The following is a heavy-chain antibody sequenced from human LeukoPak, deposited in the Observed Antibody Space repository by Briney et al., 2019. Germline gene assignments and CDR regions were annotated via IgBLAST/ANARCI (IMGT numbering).Heavy chain of an antibody. CDR1: GFTVSSNY. V-gene: IGHV3-23*01. J-gene: IGHJ5*02. CDR3: AKLPYDSSGYYFDWFDP. D-gene: IGHD3-22*01. CDR2: ISGSGGST. Sequence: GGSLRLSCAASGFTVSSNYMSWVRQAPGKGLEWVSAISGSGGSTYYADSVKGRFTISRDNSKNTLYLQMNSLRAEDTAVYYCAKLPYDSSGYYFDWFDPWGQGTLVTVSS.